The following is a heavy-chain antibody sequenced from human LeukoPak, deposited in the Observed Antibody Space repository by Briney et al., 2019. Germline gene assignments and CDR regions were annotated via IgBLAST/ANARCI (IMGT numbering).Heavy chain of an antibody. CDR1: GGTFSNYA. J-gene: IGHJ4*02. Sequence: GSSVKVSCKASGGTFSNYAISWVRQASGQGLEWMGGIIPIFGTAKYAQKFQGRVTITADKSTSTAYMELSSLRSEDTAIYYCAKDSPKSYTLGGAYYFDYWGQGTLLTVSS. D-gene: IGHD3-16*01. V-gene: IGHV1-69*06. CDR2: IIPIFGTA. CDR3: AKDSPKSYTLGGAYYFDY.